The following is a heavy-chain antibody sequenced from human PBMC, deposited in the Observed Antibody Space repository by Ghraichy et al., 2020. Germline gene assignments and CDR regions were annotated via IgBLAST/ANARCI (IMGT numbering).Heavy chain of an antibody. CDR1: GFTFSIYW. CDR2: IKKDGSEK. Sequence: GESLNISCAASGFTFSIYWMSWVRQAPGKGLEWVANIKKDGSEKYYVDSVKGRFTISRDNAKSSLYLQMNNLRAEDTAVYYCARGGSGYSFWGQGTLVTVSS. J-gene: IGHJ4*02. CDR3: ARGGSGYSF. V-gene: IGHV3-7*03. D-gene: IGHD3-22*01.